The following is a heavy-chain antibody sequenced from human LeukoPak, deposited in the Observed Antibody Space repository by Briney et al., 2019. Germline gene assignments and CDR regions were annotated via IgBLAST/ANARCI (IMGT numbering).Heavy chain of an antibody. V-gene: IGHV3-23*01. CDR3: ARGGSVFAYFFDY. CDR2: ISGSGGST. CDR1: GFTFSSYA. J-gene: IGHJ4*02. D-gene: IGHD3-10*01. Sequence: GGSLRLSCAASGFTFSSYAMSWVRQAPGKGLEWVSAISGSGGSTYYADSVKGRFTISRDNSKNTLYLQMNSLRAEDTAIYYCARGGSVFAYFFDYWGQGTLVTVSS.